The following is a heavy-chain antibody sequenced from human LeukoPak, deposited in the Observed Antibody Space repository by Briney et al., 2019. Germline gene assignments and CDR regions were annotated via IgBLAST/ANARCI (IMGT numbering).Heavy chain of an antibody. D-gene: IGHD5-12*01. CDR1: GYSFTNYW. J-gene: IGHJ4*02. CDR3: ARQGTIVAGTLGTTFDY. Sequence: GESLKISCKASGYSFTNYWIGWVRQMPGKGLEWMGIIYPGDSDTKYSPSFQGQVTISADKSINTAYLQWSSLRASGTAMYYCARQGTIVAGTLGTTFDYWGQGTLLTVSS. V-gene: IGHV5-51*01. CDR2: IYPGDSDT.